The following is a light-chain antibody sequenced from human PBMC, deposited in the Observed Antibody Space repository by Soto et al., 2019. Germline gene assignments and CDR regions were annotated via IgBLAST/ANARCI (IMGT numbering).Light chain of an antibody. CDR1: YSINNW. Sequence: DIQITQSPSTLSASVGDRVTITCRARYSINNWLAWYQQKPGKAPKLLIYDASSLESGVPSRVSGSGSGAEFTLTISSLQPDDFATYDCQQYNNYSPFTFGGGTKVDI. CDR3: QQYNNYSPFT. J-gene: IGKJ4*01. CDR2: DAS. V-gene: IGKV1-5*01.